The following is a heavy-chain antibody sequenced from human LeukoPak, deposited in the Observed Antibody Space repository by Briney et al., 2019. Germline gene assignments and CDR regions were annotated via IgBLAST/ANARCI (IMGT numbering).Heavy chain of an antibody. CDR3: ARAEVVTIFGVVIKYNWFDP. V-gene: IGHV1-69*05. J-gene: IGHJ5*02. Sequence: GASVKVSCKASGGTFSSYAISWVRQAPGQGLEWMGGNIPIFGTANYAQKFQGRVTITTDESTSTAYMELSSLRSEDTAVYYCARAEVVTIFGVVIKYNWFDPWGQGTLLTVSS. D-gene: IGHD3-3*01. CDR1: GGTFSSYA. CDR2: NIPIFGTA.